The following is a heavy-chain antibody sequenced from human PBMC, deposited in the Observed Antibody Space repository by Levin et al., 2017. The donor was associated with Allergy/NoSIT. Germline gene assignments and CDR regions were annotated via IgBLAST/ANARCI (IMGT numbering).Heavy chain of an antibody. CDR2: ISGSSSDI. V-gene: IGHV3-21*05. D-gene: IGHD3-16*01. CDR3: AREKSFYYEPSGEY. J-gene: IGHJ4*02. CDR1: GFTFSSYS. Sequence: GGSLRLSCAASGFTFSSYSFHWVRQAPGKGLEWISYISGSSSDIYYADSVKGRFTISRDNAKKALYLQMTRLPDEDTAVYYCAREKSFYYEPSGEYWGLGTFVSVSS.